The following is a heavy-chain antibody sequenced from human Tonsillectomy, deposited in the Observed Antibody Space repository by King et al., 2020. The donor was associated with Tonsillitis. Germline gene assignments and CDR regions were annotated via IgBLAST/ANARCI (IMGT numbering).Heavy chain of an antibody. CDR1: GFTFSTYA. CDR3: AKDVVGSWNMDV. J-gene: IGHJ6*02. V-gene: IGHV3-30*02. D-gene: IGHD2-15*01. CDR2: IRSDASAQ. Sequence: VQLVESGGDVVQPGGSLRLSCATSGFTFSTYAMNWVRQAPGKGLQWVAFIRSDASAQHYADSVRGRFTISRDNSDNTLNLQMNSLRPDDTAVYYCAKDVVGSWNMDVWGHGTTVTVSS.